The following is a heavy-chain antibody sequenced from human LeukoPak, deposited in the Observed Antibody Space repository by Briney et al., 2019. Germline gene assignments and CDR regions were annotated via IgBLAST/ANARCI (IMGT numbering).Heavy chain of an antibody. V-gene: IGHV4-59*08. Sequence: NPSETLSLTCTVSGGSISSYYWSWIRQPPGKGLEWIGYIYYSGSTNYNPSLKSRVTISVDTSKNQFSLKLSSVTAADTAVYYCARHPPKHIVVVRGAFDIWGQGTMVTVSS. J-gene: IGHJ3*02. CDR2: IYYSGST. D-gene: IGHD2-21*01. CDR3: ARHPPKHIVVVRGAFDI. CDR1: GGSISSYY.